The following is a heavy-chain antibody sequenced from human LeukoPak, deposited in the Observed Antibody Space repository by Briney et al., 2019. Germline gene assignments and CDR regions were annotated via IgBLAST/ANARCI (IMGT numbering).Heavy chain of an antibody. J-gene: IGHJ5*02. CDR3: ARSLDSSSWYNWFDP. D-gene: IGHD6-13*01. CDR2: IYYSGST. V-gene: IGHV4-39*01. CDR1: GGSISSSSYY. Sequence: SETLSLTRTVSGGSISSSSYYWGWIRQPPGKGLEWIGSIYYSGSTYYNPSLKSRVTISVDTSKNQFSLKLSSVTAADTAVYYCARSLDSSSWYNWFDPWGQGTLVTVSS.